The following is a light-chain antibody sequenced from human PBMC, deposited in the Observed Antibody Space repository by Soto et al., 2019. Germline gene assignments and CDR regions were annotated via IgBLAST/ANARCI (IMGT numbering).Light chain of an antibody. CDR3: QQYSTSSLRYT. Sequence: EIVLTQSPGTLSLSPGERATLFCRASQSVSSNFLAWYQQKPGQAPRLLIYNASRRAAGIPDRFSGSGSGTDFTLTITRLEPEDFAVYYCQQYSTSSLRYTFGQGTKLEIK. CDR1: QSVSSNF. J-gene: IGKJ2*01. CDR2: NAS. V-gene: IGKV3-20*01.